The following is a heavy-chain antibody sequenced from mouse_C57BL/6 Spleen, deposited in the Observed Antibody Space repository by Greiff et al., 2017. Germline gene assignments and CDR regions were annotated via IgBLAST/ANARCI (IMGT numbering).Heavy chain of an antibody. D-gene: IGHD3-2*02. CDR3: TTWEGLTAQATAMDY. CDR2: IDPENGDT. V-gene: IGHV14-4*01. Sequence: EVQLQQSGAELVRPGASVKLSCTASGFNIKDDYMHWVKQRPEQGLEWIGWIDPENGDTEYASQFQGKATITADTSSNTAYLQLSSLTSEDTAVYYCTTWEGLTAQATAMDYWGQGTSVTVSS. J-gene: IGHJ4*01. CDR1: GFNIKDDY.